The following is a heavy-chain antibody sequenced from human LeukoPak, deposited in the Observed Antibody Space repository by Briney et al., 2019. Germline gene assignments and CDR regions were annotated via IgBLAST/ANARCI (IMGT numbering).Heavy chain of an antibody. CDR2: IYTSGGT. D-gene: IGHD3-22*01. CDR1: GDSISSYY. J-gene: IGHJ3*02. CDR3: ARDYYDSRGEAFDI. Sequence: SETLSLTCTVSGDSISSYYWSWIRQPPGKGLEWIGYIYTSGGTNYIPSLKGRVTISVDTSKNQFSLKLSSVTAAGTAVYYCARDYYDSRGEAFDIWGLGTMVTVSS. V-gene: IGHV4-59*01.